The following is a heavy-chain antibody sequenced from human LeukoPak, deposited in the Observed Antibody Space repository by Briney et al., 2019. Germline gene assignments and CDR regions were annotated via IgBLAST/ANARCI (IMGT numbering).Heavy chain of an antibody. CDR1: GYSISSGHY. CDR3: ARALDYYASSGYHSYYYYMDV. D-gene: IGHD3-22*01. Sequence: PSETLSLTCTVSGYSISSGHYWGWIRQPPGKGLEWIGSFYHSGTTYYNPSLKSRVTISVDTSKNQFSLKLSSVTAADTAVYYCARALDYYASSGYHSYYYYMDVWGKGTPVTVSS. V-gene: IGHV4-38-2*02. CDR2: FYHSGTT. J-gene: IGHJ6*03.